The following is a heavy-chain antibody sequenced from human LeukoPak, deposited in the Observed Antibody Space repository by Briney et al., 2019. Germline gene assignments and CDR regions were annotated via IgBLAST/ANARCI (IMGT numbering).Heavy chain of an antibody. CDR3: ARVYYASWSGQPLSQHWLDP. D-gene: IGHD3-3*01. Sequence: GGSLRLSCTASGFTFRDYYVTWIRQAPGKGLEWVSYIRSTGSSTAYADSVKGRLAISRDNAKNSLYLQMNGLRVEDTAVYYCARVYYASWSGQPLSQHWLDPWGQGALVTVSS. J-gene: IGHJ5*02. CDR2: IRSTGSST. CDR1: GFTFRDYY. V-gene: IGHV3-11*04.